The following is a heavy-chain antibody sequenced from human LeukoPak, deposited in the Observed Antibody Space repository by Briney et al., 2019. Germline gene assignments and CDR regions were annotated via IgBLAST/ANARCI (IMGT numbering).Heavy chain of an antibody. Sequence: GGSLRLSCAASGFTFSSYDMHWVRQAPGKGLEWVAVISYDGSNKYYADSVKGRFTISRDNSKNTLYLEMNSLRAEDTAVYYCARGGYDSSGYYVYWGQGTLVTVSS. V-gene: IGHV3-30*01. CDR1: GFTFSSYD. CDR2: ISYDGSNK. CDR3: ARGGYDSSGYYVY. J-gene: IGHJ4*02. D-gene: IGHD3-22*01.